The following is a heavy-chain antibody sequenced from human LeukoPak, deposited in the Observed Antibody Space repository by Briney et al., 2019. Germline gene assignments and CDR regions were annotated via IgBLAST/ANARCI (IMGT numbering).Heavy chain of an antibody. Sequence: PGGSLRLSCAASGFTFSSYSMNWVRQAPGKGLEWVSSISSSSSYIYYADSVKGRFTISRDNAKNSLYLQMNSLRAEDTAVYYCARDFMVQGVLDYYYYYGMDVWGQGTTVTVSS. CDR1: GFTFSSYS. J-gene: IGHJ6*02. CDR2: ISSSSSYI. CDR3: ARDFMVQGVLDYYYYYGMDV. V-gene: IGHV3-21*01. D-gene: IGHD3-10*01.